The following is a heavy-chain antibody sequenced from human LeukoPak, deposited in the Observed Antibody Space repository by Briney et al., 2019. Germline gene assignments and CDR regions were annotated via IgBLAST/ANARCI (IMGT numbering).Heavy chain of an antibody. D-gene: IGHD6-19*01. Sequence: PSETLSLTCTVSGGSISSYYWSWIRQPPWKGLEWIGYIYYSGSTNYNPSLKSRVTISVDTSKNQFSLNLSSVTAADTAVYYCTRRAGTDSNGAFDIWGQGTVVTVSS. V-gene: IGHV4-59*12. J-gene: IGHJ3*02. CDR2: IYYSGST. CDR1: GGSISSYY. CDR3: TRRAGTDSNGAFDI.